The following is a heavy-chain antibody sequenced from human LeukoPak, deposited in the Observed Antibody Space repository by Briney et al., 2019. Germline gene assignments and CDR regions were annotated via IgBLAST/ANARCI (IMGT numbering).Heavy chain of an antibody. V-gene: IGHV4-59*01. CDR2: VSFSGIT. J-gene: IGHJ5*02. CDR3: ARNRYFHP. D-gene: IGHD1-14*01. CDR1: GVSISSYY. Sequence: SETLSLTCTVTGVSISSYYWSWIRQPPGRGLEWIGYVSFSGITNLNPSLKSRVTISVDTSKNQFSLKLSSVTAADTAVYYCARNRYFHPWGQGTLVTVSS.